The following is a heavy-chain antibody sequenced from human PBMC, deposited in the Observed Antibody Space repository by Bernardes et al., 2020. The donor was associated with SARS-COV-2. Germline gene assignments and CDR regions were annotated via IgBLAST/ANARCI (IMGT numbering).Heavy chain of an antibody. V-gene: IGHV4-4*07. Sequence: SETLSLTCTVSGGSISSYYWSWIRQPAGKGLEWIGRIYTSGSTNYNPSLKSRVTMSVDTSKNQFSLKLSSVTAADTAVYYCARDQPYSSGWSYYYYGMDGWGQGTTVTVAS. CDR3: ARDQPYSSGWSYYYYGMDG. D-gene: IGHD6-19*01. J-gene: IGHJ6*02. CDR2: IYTSGST. CDR1: GGSISSYY.